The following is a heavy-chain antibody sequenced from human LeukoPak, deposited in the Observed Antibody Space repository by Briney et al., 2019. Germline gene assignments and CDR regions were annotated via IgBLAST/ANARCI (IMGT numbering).Heavy chain of an antibody. D-gene: IGHD3-10*01. CDR3: ARDSNSYGSGATIDY. V-gene: IGHV3-33*01. CDR2: IWYDGSNK. CDR1: ELTFSSYG. Sequence: PGGSLRLFCAASELTFSSYGMHWVRQAPGKGLEWLTDIWYDGSNKYYTDSVKGRFTISRDNSKNTLYLQMSSLRAEDTAVYYCARDSNSYGSGATIDYWGQGTLVTVSS. J-gene: IGHJ4*02.